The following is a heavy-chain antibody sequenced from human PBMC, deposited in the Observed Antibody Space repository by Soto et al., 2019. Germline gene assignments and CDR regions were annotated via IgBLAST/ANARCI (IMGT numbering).Heavy chain of an antibody. D-gene: IGHD4-17*01. J-gene: IGHJ4*02. CDR1: GYTFTSYG. V-gene: IGHV1-18*04. CDR2: ISAYNGNT. CDR3: ARVSFDYGDYGSLDY. Sequence: QVQLVQSGAEVKKPGASVKVSCKASGYTFTSYGISWVRQAPGQGLEWMGWISAYNGNTNYAQKLQGRVTMTTDTSTSTAYMELRSLRSVDTAVYYCARVSFDYGDYGSLDYWGQGTLVTVSS.